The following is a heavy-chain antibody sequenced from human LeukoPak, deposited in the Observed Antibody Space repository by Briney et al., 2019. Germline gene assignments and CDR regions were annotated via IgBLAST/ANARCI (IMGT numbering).Heavy chain of an antibody. CDR1: GGSISSYY. CDR2: IYYSGST. J-gene: IGHJ5*02. V-gene: IGHV4-59*01. D-gene: IGHD3-22*01. Sequence: PSETLSLTCAVSGGSISSYYWSWIRQPPGKGLEWIGYIYYSGSTNYNPSLKSRVTISVDTSKNQFSLKLSSVTAADTAVYYCARSMYYYDSSGYYYGGVYHWGQGTLVTVSS. CDR3: ARSMYYYDSSGYYYGGVYH.